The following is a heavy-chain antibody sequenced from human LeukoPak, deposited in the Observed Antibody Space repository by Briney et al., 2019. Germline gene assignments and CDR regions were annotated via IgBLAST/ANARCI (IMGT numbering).Heavy chain of an antibody. CDR2: INPDGSST. J-gene: IGHJ5*02. V-gene: IGHV3-74*01. Sequence: PGGSLRPSCAASGFTFSSYWMHWVRQAPGKGLVWVSRINPDGSSTSYADSVKGRFTISRDNAKNTLYLQMNSLRAEDTAVYYCARFKVTVTSIPWGQGTLVTISS. CDR3: ARFKVTVTSIP. D-gene: IGHD4-11*01. CDR1: GFTFSSYW.